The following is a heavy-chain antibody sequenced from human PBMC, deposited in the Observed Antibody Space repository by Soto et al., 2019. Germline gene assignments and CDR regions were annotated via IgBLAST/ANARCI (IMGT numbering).Heavy chain of an antibody. CDR3: AREHLGQLVPNYDYYGMAV. CDR2: ISSSSSYI. Sequence: PGGSLRLSCAASGFTFSSYSMNWVRQAPRKGLEWVSSISSSSSYIYYADSVKGRFTISRDNAKNSLYLQLNSLRAEDTAVYYCAREHLGQLVPNYDYYGMAVWGQRTTLPVCS. CDR1: GFTFSSYS. V-gene: IGHV3-21*01. D-gene: IGHD6-13*01. J-gene: IGHJ6*02.